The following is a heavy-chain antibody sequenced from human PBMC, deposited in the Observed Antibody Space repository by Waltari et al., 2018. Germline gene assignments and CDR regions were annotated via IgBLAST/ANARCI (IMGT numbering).Heavy chain of an antibody. D-gene: IGHD3-10*01. CDR2: IYPYDSDA. Sequence: VQLVQSGADVKKPGESLKISCKGSGYTFTTYWICWVRQMPEKGLEWMGIIYPYDSDARYSPSFQGQVTISVDKSLSTAYLQWNSLKASDTAMYYCATILRDFGELSAFNIWGQGTMVTVSS. V-gene: IGHV5-51*03. CDR1: GYTFTTYW. CDR3: ATILRDFGELSAFNI. J-gene: IGHJ3*02.